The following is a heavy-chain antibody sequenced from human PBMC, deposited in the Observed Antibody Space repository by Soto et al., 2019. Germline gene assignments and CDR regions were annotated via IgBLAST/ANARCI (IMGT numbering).Heavy chain of an antibody. CDR2: IYYSAST. V-gene: IGHV4-61*01. CDR3: ARDLYYYDSSGYGVRAFDI. CDR1: GGSVGSGSDY. D-gene: IGHD3-22*01. J-gene: IGHJ3*02. Sequence: SETQSLTCTVSGGSVGSGSDYWSWIRQPPGKGLEWIGYIYYSASTNYNPSLKSRVTISVDTSKNQFSLKLSYVTAADTAVYYCARDLYYYDSSGYGVRAFDIWGQGTMVTVSS.